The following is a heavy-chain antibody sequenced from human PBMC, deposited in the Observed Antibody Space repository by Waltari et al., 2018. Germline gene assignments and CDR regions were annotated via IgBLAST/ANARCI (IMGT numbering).Heavy chain of an antibody. CDR2: MNPNTGNS. CDR1: VHPFPSYD. Sequence: QVQLLQSGAEVKKPGASVKVSCQASVHPFPSYDINWVRQAPGQGPEWRGRMNPNTGNSAYAQKFQGRVTITRDTSISTVYMELSSLRSEDTAVYYCARAWYYHDSSSFGYWGQGTLVTVSS. J-gene: IGHJ4*02. D-gene: IGHD3-22*01. CDR3: ARAWYYHDSSSFGY. V-gene: IGHV1-8*01.